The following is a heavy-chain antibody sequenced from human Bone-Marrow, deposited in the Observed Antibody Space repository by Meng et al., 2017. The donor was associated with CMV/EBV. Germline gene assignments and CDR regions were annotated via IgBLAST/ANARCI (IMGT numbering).Heavy chain of an antibody. J-gene: IGHJ5*02. CDR2: FDPEDGET. D-gene: IGHD4-11*01. CDR1: GYTLTELS. V-gene: IGHV1-24*01. CDR3: AAGVALSTVTTRDRVAPYNWFDP. Sequence: ASVKVSCKASGYTLTELSMHWVRQAPGKGLEWMGGFDPEDGETIYAQKFQGRVTMTGDTSTDTAYMELSSLSPEDTAVYYCAAGVALSTVTTRDRVAPYNWFDPWGQGTLVTVSS.